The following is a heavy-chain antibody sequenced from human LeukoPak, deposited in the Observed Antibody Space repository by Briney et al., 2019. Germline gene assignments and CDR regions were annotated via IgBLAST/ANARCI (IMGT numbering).Heavy chain of an antibody. CDR1: GGSFSGYY. CDR3: ASAGMVQGGMDV. D-gene: IGHD3-10*01. CDR2: INHSGST. J-gene: IGHJ6*02. Sequence: SETLSLTCAVYGGSFSGYYWSWIRQPPGKGLEWIGEINHSGSTNYNPSLKSRVTISVDTSKNQFSLKLSSVTAADTAVYYCASAGMVQGGMDVWGQGTTVTVSS. V-gene: IGHV4-34*01.